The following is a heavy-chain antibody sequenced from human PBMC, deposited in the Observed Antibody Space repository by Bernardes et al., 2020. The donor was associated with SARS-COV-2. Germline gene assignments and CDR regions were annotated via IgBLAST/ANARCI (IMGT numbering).Heavy chain of an antibody. D-gene: IGHD3-3*01. J-gene: IGHJ6*02. CDR1: GFTFTKYD. Sequence: GSLRLSCAASGFTFTKYDMSWVRQAPGKGLEWVSGISGSGNTTYYADSVKGRFTISRDNSKNTLYLQMNSLRAEDTAVYYCARDPATNYDFWSGYYSLYYYGMDVWGQGTTVTVSS. CDR3: ARDPATNYDFWSGYYSLYYYGMDV. CDR2: ISGSGNTT. V-gene: IGHV3-23*01.